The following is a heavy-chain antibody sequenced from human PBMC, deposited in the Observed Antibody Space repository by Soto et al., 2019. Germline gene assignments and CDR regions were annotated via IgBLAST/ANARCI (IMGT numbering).Heavy chain of an antibody. CDR1: GFSVNSYA. Sequence: EVQLLASGGGLVQPGESLRLSCAASGFSVNSYAMRWVRQAPGKGLEWVSTTGISGRTTYYADSVKGRFTVSRDDSQNTLDLQMSSLRAEDTAVYYCATVHNTSRSFNYWGQGTLVTVSS. CDR3: ATVHNTSRSFNY. CDR2: TGISGRTT. V-gene: IGHV3-23*01. J-gene: IGHJ4*02. D-gene: IGHD1-20*01.